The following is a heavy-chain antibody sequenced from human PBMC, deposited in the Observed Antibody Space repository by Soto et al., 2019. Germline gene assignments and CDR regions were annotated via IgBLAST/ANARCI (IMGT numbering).Heavy chain of an antibody. V-gene: IGHV4-30-4*01. Sequence: SETLSLTCPVSGCSISDDSYWSWIRQTPGKGLEWIGYTYHTGNTYYNPSLRSRVSISVDKSKSQFSLKLISVTAADTAVYFCARDEYQLLSSVSWFDSWGQGTLVTVSS. D-gene: IGHD2-2*01. J-gene: IGHJ5*01. CDR1: GCSISDDSY. CDR3: ARDEYQLLSSVSWFDS. CDR2: TYHTGNT.